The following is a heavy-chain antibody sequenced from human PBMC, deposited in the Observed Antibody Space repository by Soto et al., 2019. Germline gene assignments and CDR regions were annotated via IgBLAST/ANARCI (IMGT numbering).Heavy chain of an antibody. CDR3: ASEVYRGLVITMVRGVIHYYGMDV. CDR2: TYYRSKWYN. D-gene: IGHD3-10*01. Sequence: SQTLSLTCAISGDSVSSNSAAWNWIRQSPSRGLEWLGRTYYRSKWYNDYAVSVKSRITSNPDTSKNQFSLQLNSVTPQDTAVYYFASEVYRGLVITMVRGVIHYYGMDVWGQGTTVTVSS. CDR1: GDSVSSNSAA. V-gene: IGHV6-1*01. J-gene: IGHJ6*02.